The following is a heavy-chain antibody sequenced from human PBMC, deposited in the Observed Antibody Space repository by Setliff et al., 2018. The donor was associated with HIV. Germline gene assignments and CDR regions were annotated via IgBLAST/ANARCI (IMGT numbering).Heavy chain of an antibody. CDR1: GYTFTDHY. Sequence: GASVKVSCKASGYTFTDHYIHWVRQAPGQGLEWMGIVIPSTGDTNYAQNFQGRVTMTRDTSTNTVYMDLSSLKSEDTAVYYCVREARGGYFDYWGQGTLVTVSS. CDR2: VIPSTGDT. J-gene: IGHJ4*02. CDR3: VREARGGYFDY. D-gene: IGHD2-15*01. V-gene: IGHV1-46*01.